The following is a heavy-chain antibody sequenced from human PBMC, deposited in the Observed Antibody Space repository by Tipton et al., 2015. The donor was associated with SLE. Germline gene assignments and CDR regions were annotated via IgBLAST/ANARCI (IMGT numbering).Heavy chain of an antibody. CDR1: GGSISNYY. Sequence: TLSLTCTVSGGSISNYYWSWIRQPPGKGLEWIGYIFYSGSTNSNPSLKSRVTMSVDTFKNQFSLKLSPVTAADTAVYYCARVPVAGTGYDYWGQGTLVTVSS. J-gene: IGHJ4*02. D-gene: IGHD6-19*01. V-gene: IGHV4-59*12. CDR3: ARVPVAGTGYDY. CDR2: IFYSGST.